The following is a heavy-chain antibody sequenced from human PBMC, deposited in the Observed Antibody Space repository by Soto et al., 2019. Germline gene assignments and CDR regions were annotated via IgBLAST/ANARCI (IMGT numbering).Heavy chain of an antibody. D-gene: IGHD2-8*01. CDR2: IYYSGST. Sequence: PSETLSLTCTVSGGSISSGGYYWSWIRQHPGEGLEWIGYIYYSGSTYYNPSLKSRVTISVDTSKNQFSLKLSSVTAADTAVYYCAGGAVYGYKILDAFDIWGQGTMVTVSS. V-gene: IGHV4-31*03. J-gene: IGHJ3*02. CDR1: GGSISSGGYY. CDR3: AGGAVYGYKILDAFDI.